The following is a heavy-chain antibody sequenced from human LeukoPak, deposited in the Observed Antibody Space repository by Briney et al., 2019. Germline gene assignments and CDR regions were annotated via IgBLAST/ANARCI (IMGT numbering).Heavy chain of an antibody. V-gene: IGHV3-15*07. J-gene: IGHJ4*02. Sequence: GGSLRLPCAVSGLTLSNVCMNWVRQAPGKGLEWVGRIRSRGDGGTTDFAAPVKGRFTISRDDSKNTLYLQMNSLTSEDTAVYYCTQGSGQYFDYWGQGTLVTVSS. D-gene: IGHD2-15*01. CDR3: TQGSGQYFDY. CDR1: GLTLSNVC. CDR2: IRSRGDGGTT.